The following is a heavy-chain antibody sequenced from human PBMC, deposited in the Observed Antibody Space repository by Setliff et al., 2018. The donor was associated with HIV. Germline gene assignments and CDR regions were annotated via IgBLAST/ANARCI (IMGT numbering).Heavy chain of an antibody. CDR1: GGSFRGDY. CDR2: ITHSGST. D-gene: IGHD5-18*01. CDR3: ARVFVDTAVLRVLEYYFDS. Sequence: SETLSLTCAVYGGSFRGDYCSWIRQPPGKGLEWIGEITHSGSTNYNPSLKSRVTISVDTSKNQFSLRMRSVTAADTAVYYCARVFVDTAVLRVLEYYFDSWGRGTLVTVS. J-gene: IGHJ4*02. V-gene: IGHV4-34*01.